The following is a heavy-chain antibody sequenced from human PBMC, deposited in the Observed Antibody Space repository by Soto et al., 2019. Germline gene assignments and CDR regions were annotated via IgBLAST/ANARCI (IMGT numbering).Heavy chain of an antibody. V-gene: IGHV3-7*01. CDR1: GFTFSSYW. D-gene: IGHD3-3*01. Sequence: PGGSMRLSCAASGFTFSSYWMSWVRQAPGKGLEWVANIKQDGGQKWYGDSVKGRFTISRDNTKNTLYLQLNSLRAEDTAVYYCARDKRDLRFLEWSYYFDYWGQGTLVTVSS. CDR2: IKQDGGQK. CDR3: ARDKRDLRFLEWSYYFDY. J-gene: IGHJ4*02.